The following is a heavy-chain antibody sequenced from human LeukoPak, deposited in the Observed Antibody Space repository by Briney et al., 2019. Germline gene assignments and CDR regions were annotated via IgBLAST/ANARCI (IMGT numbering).Heavy chain of an antibody. Sequence: ASVKVSCKASGYTFTGYYMHWVRQAPGQGLEWMGWINPNSGGTNYAQKFQGRVTMTRDTSISTAYMELSRLRSDDTAVYYCARDRGYNWNYAGQFDYWGQGTLVTVSS. D-gene: IGHD1-7*01. CDR2: INPNSGGT. J-gene: IGHJ4*02. CDR3: ARDRGYNWNYAGQFDY. V-gene: IGHV1-2*02. CDR1: GYTFTGYY.